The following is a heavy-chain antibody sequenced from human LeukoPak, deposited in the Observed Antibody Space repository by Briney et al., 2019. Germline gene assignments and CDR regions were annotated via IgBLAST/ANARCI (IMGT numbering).Heavy chain of an antibody. V-gene: IGHV1-2*02. Sequence: ASVKVSCKASGYTFTGHYMHWVRQAPGQGLEWMGWINPNSGGTNYAQKFQGRVTMTRDTSISTAYMELSRLRSDDTAVYYCAIGYSYGTEAFDIWGQGTMVTVSS. CDR2: INPNSGGT. CDR3: AIGYSYGTEAFDI. J-gene: IGHJ3*02. CDR1: GYTFTGHY. D-gene: IGHD5-18*01.